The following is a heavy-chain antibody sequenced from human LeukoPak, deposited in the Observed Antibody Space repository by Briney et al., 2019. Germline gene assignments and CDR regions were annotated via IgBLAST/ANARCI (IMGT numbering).Heavy chain of an antibody. CDR3: AREGLLCGGDCYRDAFDI. CDR2: MYYSGIT. J-gene: IGHJ3*02. V-gene: IGHV4-59*01. CDR1: GGSISSYY. D-gene: IGHD2-21*02. Sequence: SETLSLTCTVSGGSISSYYWSWIRQPPGKGLKWIGYMYYSGITNYNPSLKSRVTISVDTSKNQFSPQLSSVTAADTAVYYCAREGLLCGGDCYRDAFDIWGQGTMVTVSS.